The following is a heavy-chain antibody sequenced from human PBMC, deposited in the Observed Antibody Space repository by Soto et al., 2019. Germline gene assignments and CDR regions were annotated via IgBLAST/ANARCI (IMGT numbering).Heavy chain of an antibody. Sequence: QVQLVESGGGVVQPGRSLRLSCAASGFTFSSYAMHWVRQAPGKGLEWVAVISYDGSNKYYADSVKGRFTISRDNSKNTLSLQMNSLRAEDTAVYYCARDYGDYYYGMDVWGQGTTVTVSS. V-gene: IGHV3-30-3*01. CDR3: ARDYGDYYYGMDV. D-gene: IGHD4-17*01. CDR1: GFTFSSYA. CDR2: ISYDGSNK. J-gene: IGHJ6*02.